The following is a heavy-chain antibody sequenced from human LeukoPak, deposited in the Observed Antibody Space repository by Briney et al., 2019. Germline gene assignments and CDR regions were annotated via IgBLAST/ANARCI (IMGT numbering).Heavy chain of an antibody. CDR1: GGSFSGYY. CDR2: IYYSGST. D-gene: IGHD5-24*01. CDR3: ARGRWAPIYFDY. V-gene: IGHV4-59*01. J-gene: IGHJ4*02. Sequence: SETLSLTCAVYGGSFSGYYWSWIRQPPGKGLEWIGYIYYSGSTNYNPSLKSRVTISVDTSKNQFSLKLSSVTAADTAVYYCARGRWAPIYFDYWGQGTLVTVSS.